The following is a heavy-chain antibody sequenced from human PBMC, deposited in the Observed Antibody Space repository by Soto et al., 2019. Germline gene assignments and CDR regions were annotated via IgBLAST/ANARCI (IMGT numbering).Heavy chain of an antibody. Sequence: PGGSLRLSCSASGFTFSSYDMHWVRQGPGKGLEWVSAIGTAGDTNYAGSVKGRFTISRENAKNTLYLQMNSLRAEDTAVYYCARGGYYDSSGYYCNYWGQGTLVTVSS. CDR2: IGTAGDT. CDR1: GFTFSSYD. V-gene: IGHV3-13*04. CDR3: ARGGYYDSSGYYCNY. D-gene: IGHD3-22*01. J-gene: IGHJ4*02.